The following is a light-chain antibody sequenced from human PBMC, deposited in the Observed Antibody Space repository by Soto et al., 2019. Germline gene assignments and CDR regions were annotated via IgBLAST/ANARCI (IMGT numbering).Light chain of an antibody. Sequence: EIVLTQSPGTLSLSPGERATLSCRASQSVSSSYLAWYQQKPGQAPRLLIYGASSRATGIPDRFSGSGSETDFTLTISRLEPADFAVYYCQQYGSSPRTFGQGTKVDIK. V-gene: IGKV3-20*01. CDR1: QSVSSSY. J-gene: IGKJ1*01. CDR2: GAS. CDR3: QQYGSSPRT.